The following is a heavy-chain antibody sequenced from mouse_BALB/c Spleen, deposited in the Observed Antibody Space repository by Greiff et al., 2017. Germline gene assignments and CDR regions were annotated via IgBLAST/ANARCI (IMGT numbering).Heavy chain of an antibody. CDR3: TRTDGYDRAWFAY. Sequence: VQLQQSGPELVKPGASVKISCKASGYTFTDYNMHWVKQSPGKSLEWIGYIYPYNGGTGYNQKFKGKATLTVDNSSSTAYMELRSLTSEDSAVYYCTRTDGYDRAWFAYWGQGTLVTVSA. D-gene: IGHD2-2*01. J-gene: IGHJ3*01. CDR2: IYPYNGGT. V-gene: IGHV1S29*02. CDR1: GYTFTDYN.